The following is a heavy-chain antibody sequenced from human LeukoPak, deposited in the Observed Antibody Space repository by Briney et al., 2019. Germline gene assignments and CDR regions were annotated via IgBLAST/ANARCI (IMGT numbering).Heavy chain of an antibody. D-gene: IGHD3-22*01. J-gene: IGHJ4*02. CDR3: ARAKDSSGYYLLYYFDY. CDR1: GYTFTSYG. CDR2: ISAYNGNT. Sequence: GASVKVSCKASGYTFTSYGISGVRQAPGQGLEWMGWISAYNGNTNYARKLQGRVTMTTDTSTSTAYMELRSLRSDDTAVYYCARAKDSSGYYLLYYFDYWGQGTLVTVSS. V-gene: IGHV1-18*01.